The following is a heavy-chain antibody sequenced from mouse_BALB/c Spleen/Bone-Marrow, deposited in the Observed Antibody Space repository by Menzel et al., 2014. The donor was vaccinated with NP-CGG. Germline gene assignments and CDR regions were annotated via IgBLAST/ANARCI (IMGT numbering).Heavy chain of an antibody. CDR3: AKKSYGYNMDY. V-gene: IGHV2-3*01. D-gene: IGHD2-2*01. CDR1: GFSLTTYG. Sequence: QVQLQQSGPGLVAPSQSLSITCTVSGFSLTTYGVNWVRQPPGKGLEWLGVIWGDGSTNYHSALISRLSISKDNSKSQVVLKLNSLQTDDAATYYCAKKSYGYNMDYWGQGTSVTVSS. CDR2: IWGDGST. J-gene: IGHJ4*01.